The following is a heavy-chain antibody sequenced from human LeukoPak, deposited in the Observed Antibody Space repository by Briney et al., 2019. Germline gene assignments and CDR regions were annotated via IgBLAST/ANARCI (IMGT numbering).Heavy chain of an antibody. D-gene: IGHD3-22*01. Sequence: GGSLRLSCAASGFTFSTHWMHWVRQAPGKGLVWVSRMNGDGSSTKYADSVKGRFTISRDNAKNSLYLQMNSLRAEDMALYYCAKGQLYYYDSSGPQGYFQHWGQGTLVTVSS. CDR3: AKGQLYYYDSSGPQGYFQH. J-gene: IGHJ1*01. CDR1: GFTFSTHW. V-gene: IGHV3-74*01. CDR2: MNGDGSST.